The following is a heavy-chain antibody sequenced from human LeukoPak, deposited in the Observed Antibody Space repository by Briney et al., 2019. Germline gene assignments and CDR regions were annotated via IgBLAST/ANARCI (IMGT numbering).Heavy chain of an antibody. CDR1: GYTFTSYG. V-gene: IGHV1-18*01. CDR3: ARGPDYYDSSAPHDY. J-gene: IGHJ4*02. D-gene: IGHD3-22*01. CDR2: ISAYNGNT. Sequence: ASVKVSCKASGYTFTSYGISWVRQAPGQGLEWMGWISAYNGNTNYAQKLQGRVTVTTDTSTSTAYMELRSLRSDDTAVYYCARGPDYYDSSAPHDYWGQGTLVTVSS.